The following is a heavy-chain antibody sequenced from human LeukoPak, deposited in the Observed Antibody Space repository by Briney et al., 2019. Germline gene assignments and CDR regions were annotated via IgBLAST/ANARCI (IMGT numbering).Heavy chain of an antibody. CDR2: INPNSGGT. J-gene: IGHJ4*02. CDR1: GYTFTGYY. D-gene: IGHD3-22*01. CDR3: ARVYDSSGYYARFGY. V-gene: IGHV1-2*02. Sequence: ASVKVSCTASGYTFTGYYMHWVRQAPGQGLEWMGWINPNSGGTNYAQKFQGRVTMTRDTSISTAYMELSRLRSDDTAVYYCARVYDSSGYYARFGYWGQGTLVTVSS.